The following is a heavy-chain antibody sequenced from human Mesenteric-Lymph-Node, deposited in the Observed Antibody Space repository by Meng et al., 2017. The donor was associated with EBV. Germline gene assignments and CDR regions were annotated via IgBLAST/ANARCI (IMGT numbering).Heavy chain of an antibody. D-gene: IGHD3-22*01. CDR3: ASVATYYSHSRGEFDY. CDR2: VYNSENT. V-gene: IGHV4-61*08. J-gene: IGHJ4*02. Sequence: VRVQGAVPIPVKRSGLLSLSQTVSVASVISGEYSSSGIRQHTGNGLSWIGYVYNSENTNYSPPLYIRVTISVESSKTQFSLNLTSVTALDTAVYYCASVATYYSHSRGEFDYWGQGTLVTVSS. CDR1: VASVISGEYS.